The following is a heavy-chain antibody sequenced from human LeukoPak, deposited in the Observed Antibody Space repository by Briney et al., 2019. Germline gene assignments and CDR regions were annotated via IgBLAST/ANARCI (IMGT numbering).Heavy chain of an antibody. CDR2: INPIVGIV. D-gene: IGHD3-10*01. Sequence: SVTVSCTAPGGTFNNYAISWVRQAPGQGLEWMGRINPIVGIVNYAQKFQGRVTITADMSTSTAYMELSSLASEDTAVYYCARDGSWGLDYWGQGPLVTVSS. CDR3: ARDGSWGLDY. V-gene: IGHV1-69*04. CDR1: GGTFNNYA. J-gene: IGHJ4*02.